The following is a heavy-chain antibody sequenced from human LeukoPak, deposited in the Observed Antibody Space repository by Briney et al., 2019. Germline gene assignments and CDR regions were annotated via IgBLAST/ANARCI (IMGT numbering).Heavy chain of an antibody. V-gene: IGHV3-23*01. J-gene: IGHJ4*02. CDR1: GFTFSSYA. Sequence: GGSLRLSCAASGFTFSSYAMSWVRQAPGKGLEWVSAISGSGGSTYYADSVKGRFTISRDNSKNTLYLQMNSLRAEDTAVYYCAKDQDYCGSGSYEDYWGQGTLVTVSS. CDR3: AKDQDYCGSGSYEDY. CDR2: ISGSGGST. D-gene: IGHD3-10*01.